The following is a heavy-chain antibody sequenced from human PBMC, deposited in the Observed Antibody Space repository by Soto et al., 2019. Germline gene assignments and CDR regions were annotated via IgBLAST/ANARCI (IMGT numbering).Heavy chain of an antibody. CDR3: ARADYGSGSYLVNYYYYGMDV. CDR1: GFTFSSYS. V-gene: IGHV3-21*01. D-gene: IGHD3-10*01. CDR2: ISSSSSYI. Sequence: EVQLVESGGGLVKPGGSLRLSCAASGFTFSSYSMNWVRQAPGKGLEWVSSISSSSSYIYYADSVKGRFTISRDNVKNSLYLQMNSLRAEDTAVYYCARADYGSGSYLVNYYYYGMDVWGQGTTVTVSS. J-gene: IGHJ6*02.